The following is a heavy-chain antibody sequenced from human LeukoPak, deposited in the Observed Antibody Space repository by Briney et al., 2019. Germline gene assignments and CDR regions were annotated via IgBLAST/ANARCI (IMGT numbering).Heavy chain of an antibody. CDR1: GGSFSGYY. CDR3: ARLVGTVFGVVIYEYYYGMDV. J-gene: IGHJ6*02. Sequence: SETLSLTCAVYGGSFSGYYWSWIRQPPGKGLEWIGEINHSGSTNYNPSLKSRVTISVDTSKNQFSLKLSSVTAADTAVYYCARLVGTVFGVVIYEYYYGMDVWGQGTTVTVSS. CDR2: INHSGST. D-gene: IGHD3-3*01. V-gene: IGHV4-34*01.